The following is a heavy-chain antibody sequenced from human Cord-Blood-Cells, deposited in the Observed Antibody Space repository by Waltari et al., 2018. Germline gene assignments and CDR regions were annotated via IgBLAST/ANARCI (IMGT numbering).Heavy chain of an antibody. D-gene: IGHD3-10*01. CDR2: MNPNSGNT. CDR3: ARVVAMVRGVINWFDP. CDR1: GYTFTSYD. J-gene: IGHJ5*02. Sequence: QVQLVQSGAEVKKPGASVKVSCKASGYTFTSYDINWVRQATGQGLEWMGWMNPNSGNTGYAQKFQGRVTMTRNTSISTAYMELSSLRSEDTAVYYGARVVAMVRGVINWFDPWGQGTLVTVSS. V-gene: IGHV1-8*01.